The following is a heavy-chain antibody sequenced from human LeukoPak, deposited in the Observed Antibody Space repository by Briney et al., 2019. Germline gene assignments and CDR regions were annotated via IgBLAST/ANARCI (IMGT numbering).Heavy chain of an antibody. Sequence: ASVKVSRKASGYTFTSYAMHWVGQAPGQRLEWMGWINAGNGNTKYSQKFQGRVTITRDTSASTAYMELSSLRSEDTAVYYCARDRRWSGYDYGLNNWWFDPWGQETLVTVSS. V-gene: IGHV1-3*01. CDR2: INAGNGNT. J-gene: IGHJ5*02. D-gene: IGHD5-12*01. CDR1: GYTFTSYA. CDR3: ARDRRWSGYDYGLNNWWFDP.